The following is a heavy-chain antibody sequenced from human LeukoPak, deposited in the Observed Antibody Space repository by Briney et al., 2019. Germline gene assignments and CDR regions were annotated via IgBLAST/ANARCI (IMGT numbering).Heavy chain of an antibody. J-gene: IGHJ6*02. V-gene: IGHV4-34*01. CDR3: ARGDLGSYYGSGRNPRNYYYYGMDV. CDR2: INHSGST. CDR1: GGSFSGYY. D-gene: IGHD3-10*01. Sequence: SETPSLTCAVYGGSFSGYYWSWIRQPPGKGLEWIGEINHSGSTTYNPSLKSRVTISVDTSKNQFSLKLSSVTAADTAVYYCARGDLGSYYGSGRNPRNYYYYGMDVWGQGTTVTVSS.